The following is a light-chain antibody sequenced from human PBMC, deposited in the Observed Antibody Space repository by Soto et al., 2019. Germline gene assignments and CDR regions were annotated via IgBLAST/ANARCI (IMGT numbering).Light chain of an antibody. Sequence: EIVLTQSPGTLSLSPGERATLSCRASQSIDSNYLGWYQQKPGQTPRLLIYGASGRATGIPDRFSGSGSGTDFTLTISRLEPEDFAVYYCQHYGTSPGTFGQGTKVDIK. CDR1: QSIDSNY. J-gene: IGKJ1*01. CDR2: GAS. V-gene: IGKV3-20*01. CDR3: QHYGTSPGT.